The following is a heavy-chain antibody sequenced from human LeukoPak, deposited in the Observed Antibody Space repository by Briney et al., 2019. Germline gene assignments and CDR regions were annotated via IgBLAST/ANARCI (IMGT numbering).Heavy chain of an antibody. CDR3: ARDLVTVTKGFDI. V-gene: IGHV4-59*11. Sequence: SETLSLTCAVSDDSFSSHYWTWIRQPPGKGLEWIGYISYIGSTNYNPSLKSRVTISIDTSRNQFSLRLSSVTAADTAVYYRARDLVTVTKGFDIWGQGTMVSVSS. CDR1: DDSFSSHY. CDR2: ISYIGST. J-gene: IGHJ3*02. D-gene: IGHD4-17*01.